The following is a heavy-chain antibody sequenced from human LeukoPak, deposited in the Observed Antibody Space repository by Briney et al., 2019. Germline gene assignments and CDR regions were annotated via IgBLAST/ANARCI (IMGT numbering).Heavy chain of an antibody. D-gene: IGHD3-22*01. Sequence: SQTLSLTCAISGDGVSSNSAVWNWIRQSPSRGLEWLGRTYYRSKWYNDYAVSVKSRITINPDTSKNQFSLQLNSVTPADTAVYYCARDRGGVVVSSFDYWGQGTLVTVSS. CDR2: TYYRSKWYN. V-gene: IGHV6-1*01. J-gene: IGHJ4*02. CDR3: ARDRGGVVVSSFDY. CDR1: GDGVSSNSAV.